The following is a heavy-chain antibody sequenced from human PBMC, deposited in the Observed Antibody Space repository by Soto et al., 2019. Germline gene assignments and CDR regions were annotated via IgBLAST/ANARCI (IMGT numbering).Heavy chain of an antibody. Sequence: EVQLLESGGGLVQPGGSLRLSCAASGFTFSDYAMNWVRQAPGKGLEWVSGISGSGGDTYYADSVNGRFTISRDNSKNTLYLQMSSLRADDTAVYLCAKGGCSGVSCGCFEPWGQGTLVTVSS. CDR2: ISGSGGDT. D-gene: IGHD2-15*01. CDR1: GFTFSDYA. CDR3: AKGGCSGVSCGCFEP. J-gene: IGHJ5*02. V-gene: IGHV3-23*01.